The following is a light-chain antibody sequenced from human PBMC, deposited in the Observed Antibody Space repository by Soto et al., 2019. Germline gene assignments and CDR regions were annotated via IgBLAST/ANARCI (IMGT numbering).Light chain of an antibody. CDR3: QQRTNWPPGFT. CDR1: QSLSTY. J-gene: IGKJ5*01. V-gene: IGKV3-11*01. Sequence: EIVLTQSPATLSLSPGERATLSYRASQSLSTYLAWYQQKPGQAPRLLIYDASNRATDIPARFSGSGSGTDFTLTISSLEPEDFAVYYCQQRTNWPPGFTFGQGTRLEIK. CDR2: DAS.